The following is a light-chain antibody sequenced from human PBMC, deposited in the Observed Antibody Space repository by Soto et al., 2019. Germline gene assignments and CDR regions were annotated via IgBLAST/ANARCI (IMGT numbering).Light chain of an antibody. J-gene: IGKJ2*01. CDR2: GAS. CDR3: QQYGSSPPLYT. Sequence: EIVLTQSPVTLSLSPGERATLSCRASQSVSSSYLAWYQQKPGQAPMLLIYGASIRAKGIPDRFSGSGSREDFTLTISRLEPEDFAVYYCQQYGSSPPLYTFGQGTKLEIK. V-gene: IGKV3-20*01. CDR1: QSVSSSY.